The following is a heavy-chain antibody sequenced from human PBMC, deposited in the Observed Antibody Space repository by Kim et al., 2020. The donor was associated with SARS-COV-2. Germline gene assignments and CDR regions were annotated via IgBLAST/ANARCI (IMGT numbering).Heavy chain of an antibody. D-gene: IGHD1-1*01. J-gene: IGHJ4*02. CDR2: IYYTGST. CDR1: GGSINDYF. Sequence: SETLSLTCTVSGGSINDYFWSWIRQPPGKGLEWIGYIYYTGSTNYRPSLKSRVTISVDTSKNHFSLNLTSVTAADTAVYYCARQGTSGSTTYFDYWGQGT. V-gene: IGHV4-59*01. CDR3: ARQGTSGSTTYFDY.